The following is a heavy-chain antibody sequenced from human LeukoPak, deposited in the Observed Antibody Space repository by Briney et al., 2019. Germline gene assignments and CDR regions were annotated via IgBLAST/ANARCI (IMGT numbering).Heavy chain of an antibody. CDR3: AKSPPRGRPNWFDP. CDR1: GFTFSSYS. CDR2: ISSSSSTI. D-gene: IGHD3-10*01. Sequence: GGSLRLSCAASGFTFSSYSMNWVRQAPGKGLEWVSYISSSSSTIYYADSVKGRFTISRDNAKNSLYLQMNSLRAEDTAVYYCAKSPPRGRPNWFDPWGQGTLVTVSS. J-gene: IGHJ5*02. V-gene: IGHV3-48*04.